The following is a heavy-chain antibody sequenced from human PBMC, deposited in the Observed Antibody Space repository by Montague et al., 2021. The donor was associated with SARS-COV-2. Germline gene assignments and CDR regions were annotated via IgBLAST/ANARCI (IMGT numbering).Heavy chain of an antibody. CDR1: GGCYKGED. CDR2: INHSGSS. V-gene: IGHV4-34*01. CDR3: ARGQVTIFAVLIMLPAAGAIDV. D-gene: IGHD3-3*01. J-gene: IGHJ3*01. Sequence: SETLSLTCAGQGGCYKGEDWTRIRQNPGKELKWNGEINHSGSSNYNPSLKNRVSISVDKSKNQISLKLTSVTAADTATYYCARGQVTIFAVLIMLPAAGAIDVWGKGTTVTVSS.